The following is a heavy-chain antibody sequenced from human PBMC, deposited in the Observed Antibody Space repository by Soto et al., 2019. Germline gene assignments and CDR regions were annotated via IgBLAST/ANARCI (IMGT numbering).Heavy chain of an antibody. CDR1: GFTFSSYA. D-gene: IGHD1-26*01. V-gene: IGHV3-23*01. CDR2: ISGSAGGT. J-gene: IGHJ4*02. Sequence: EVQLLESGGDLVQPGGSLRLSCAASGFTFSSYAMSWVRQGPGKGLEWVSSISGSAGGTFYADSVKGRSTISRDNSKHTLYLQMSSLRAEDTALYYCAKDLDLTARWELLVFDSWGQGALVTVSS. CDR3: AKDLDLTARWELLVFDS.